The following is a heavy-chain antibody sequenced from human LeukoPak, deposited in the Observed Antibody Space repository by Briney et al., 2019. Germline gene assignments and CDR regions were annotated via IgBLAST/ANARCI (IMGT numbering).Heavy chain of an antibody. J-gene: IGHJ3*02. CDR3: ASYCTNGVCYHNDAFDI. Sequence: ASVKVSCKASGGTFSSYAISWVRQAPGQGLEWMGGIIPIFGTANYAQKFQGRVTITTGESTSTAYMELSSLRSEDTAVYYCASYCTNGVCYHNDAFDIWGQGTMVTVSS. CDR1: GGTFSSYA. D-gene: IGHD2-8*01. V-gene: IGHV1-69*05. CDR2: IIPIFGTA.